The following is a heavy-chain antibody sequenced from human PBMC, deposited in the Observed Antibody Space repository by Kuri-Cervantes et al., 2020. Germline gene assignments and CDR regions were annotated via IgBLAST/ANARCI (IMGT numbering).Heavy chain of an antibody. CDR2: ISTYNGNT. Sequence: ASVQVSCKAAGYTFTSYGIIWVRQAPGQGLEWLGWISTYNGNTNYAQKLQDRVTMTTDTSTSTAYMELRSLRSEDTAVYYCASSSWYERFDYWGQGTLVTVSS. CDR1: GYTFTSYG. CDR3: ASSSWYERFDY. D-gene: IGHD6-13*01. J-gene: IGHJ4*02. V-gene: IGHV1-18*01.